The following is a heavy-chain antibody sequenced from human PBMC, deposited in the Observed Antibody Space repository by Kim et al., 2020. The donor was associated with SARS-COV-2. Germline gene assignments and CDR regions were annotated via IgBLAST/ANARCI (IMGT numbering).Heavy chain of an antibody. J-gene: IGHJ4*02. Sequence: FQSRVTMTRDTSTSTVYMELSSLRSEDTAVYYCARDETVSAAAAGPFDYWGQGTLVTVSS. D-gene: IGHD6-13*01. CDR3: ARDETVSAAAAGPFDY. V-gene: IGHV1-46*01.